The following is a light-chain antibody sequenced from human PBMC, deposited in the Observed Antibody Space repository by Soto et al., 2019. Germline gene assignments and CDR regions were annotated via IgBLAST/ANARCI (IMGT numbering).Light chain of an antibody. CDR2: GAS. Sequence: DIQMTQSPSSLSASVGDRVTITCRASENITRHLNWYHQQPGKAPKLLIYGASSLQNGVPLRFRGGGSGTDFTLLITNLQPEDFATYYCQQSYTAPSLTFGQGTRLEIK. CDR1: ENITRH. V-gene: IGKV1-39*01. J-gene: IGKJ5*01. CDR3: QQSYTAPSLT.